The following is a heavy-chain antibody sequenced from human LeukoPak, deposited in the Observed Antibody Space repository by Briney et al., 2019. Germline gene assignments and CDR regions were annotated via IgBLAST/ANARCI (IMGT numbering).Heavy chain of an antibody. CDR3: ARDGGEWELDY. CDR1: GFTFSRYE. V-gene: IGHV3-48*03. D-gene: IGHD1-26*01. J-gene: IGHJ4*02. Sequence: GGSLRLSCAASGFTFSRYEMNWVRQAPGKGLEWISYIHSSGSAIYYADSVKGRFTISRDNAKNSLSLQMNSLRAEDTAVYYCARDGGEWELDYWGQGTLVTVSS. CDR2: IHSSGSAI.